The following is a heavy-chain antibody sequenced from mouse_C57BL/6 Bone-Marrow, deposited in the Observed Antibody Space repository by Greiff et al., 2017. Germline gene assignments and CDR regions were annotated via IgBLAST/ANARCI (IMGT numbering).Heavy chain of an antibody. CDR2: IDPSDSYT. V-gene: IGHV1-59*01. Sequence: QVQLQQPGAELVRPGTSVKLSCKASGYTFTSYWMHWVKQRPGQGLEWIGVIDPSDSYTNYNQKFKGKATLTVDTSSSTAYMQLSSLTSEDSAVYYCARWDREAMDYWGQGTSVTVSS. J-gene: IGHJ4*01. D-gene: IGHD4-1*01. CDR3: ARWDREAMDY. CDR1: GYTFTSYW.